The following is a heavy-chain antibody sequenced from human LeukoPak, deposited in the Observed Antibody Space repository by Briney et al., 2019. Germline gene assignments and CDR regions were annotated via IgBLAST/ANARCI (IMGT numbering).Heavy chain of an antibody. CDR3: ARDATIDAFDI. J-gene: IGHJ3*02. V-gene: IGHV1-69*05. CDR1: GGTFSSYA. Sequence: ASVKVSCKASGGTFSSYAISWVRQVPGQGLEWMGGIIPIFGTANYAQKFQGRVTITTDESTSTAYMELSSLRSEDTAVYYCARDATIDAFDIWGQGTMVTVSS. CDR2: IIPIFGTA. D-gene: IGHD5-12*01.